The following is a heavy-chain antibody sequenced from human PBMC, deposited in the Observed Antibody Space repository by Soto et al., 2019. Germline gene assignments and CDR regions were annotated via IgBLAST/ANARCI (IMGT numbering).Heavy chain of an antibody. CDR1: GFTFRNFA. CDR3: VKDAGRAYHDSSGYYYFDS. D-gene: IGHD3-22*01. J-gene: IGHJ4*02. Sequence: GGSLRLSCAASGFTFRNFAMSWVRQAPGKGLEWVSAVTGSGSRTSCADSVKGRFTVYRDNAKNTLYLQMNSLRAEDTAVYYCVKDAGRAYHDSSGYYYFDSWGQGTPVT. CDR2: VTGSGSRT. V-gene: IGHV3-23*01.